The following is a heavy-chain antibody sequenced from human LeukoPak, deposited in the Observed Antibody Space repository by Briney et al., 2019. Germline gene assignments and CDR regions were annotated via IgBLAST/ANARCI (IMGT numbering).Heavy chain of an antibody. CDR2: IYHSGST. Sequence: SETLSLTCTVSGGSISSSNYYWGWIRQPPGKGLEWIGEIYHSGSTNYNPSLKSRVTISVDKSKNQFSLKLSSVTAADTAVYYCARGRGGYSGYAEGPFDYWGQGTLVTVSS. D-gene: IGHD5-12*01. CDR1: GGSISSSNYY. CDR3: ARGRGGYSGYAEGPFDY. V-gene: IGHV4-39*07. J-gene: IGHJ4*02.